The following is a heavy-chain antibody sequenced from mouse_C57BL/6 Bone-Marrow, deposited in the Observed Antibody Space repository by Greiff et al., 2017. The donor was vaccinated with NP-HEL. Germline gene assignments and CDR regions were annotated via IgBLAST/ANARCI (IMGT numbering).Heavy chain of an antibody. CDR1: GYAFSSSW. CDR2: IYPGDGDT. V-gene: IGHV1-82*01. D-gene: IGHD2-5*01. J-gene: IGHJ2*01. CDR3: ARLAYYSNYGY. Sequence: VQLVESGPELVKPGASVKISCKASGYAFSSSWMNWVKQRPGKGLEWIGRIYPGDGDTNYNGKFKGKATLTADKSSSTAYMQLSSLTSEDSAVYFCARLAYYSNYGYWGQGTTLTVSS.